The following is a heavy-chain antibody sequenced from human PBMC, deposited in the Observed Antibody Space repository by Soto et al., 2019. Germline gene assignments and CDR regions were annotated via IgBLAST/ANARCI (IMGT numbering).Heavy chain of an antibody. CDR2: ISYDGSNK. D-gene: IGHD5-12*01. V-gene: IGHV3-30-3*01. J-gene: IGHJ4*02. CDR1: GFTFSSYA. CDR3: ARTEMATTTGADY. Sequence: QVQLVESGGGVVQPGRSLRLSCAASGFTFSSYAMHWVRQAPGKGLEWVAVISYDGSNKYYADSVKGRFTISRDNSKNTLYLQMNSLRAEDTAVYYCARTEMATTTGADYWGQGTLGTVS.